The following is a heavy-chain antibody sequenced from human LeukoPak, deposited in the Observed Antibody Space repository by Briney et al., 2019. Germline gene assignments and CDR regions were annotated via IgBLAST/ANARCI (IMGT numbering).Heavy chain of an antibody. Sequence: QAGGSLRLSCAASGFTFSSYAISWVRQAPGKGLEWVSGIVESGGSTFYADSVKGRFTISRDNSRNTLYLQMKSLRAEDTALYYCAKDYSRWRGFDPGDHLDFWGQGTLVTVSS. CDR3: AKDYSRWRGFDPGDHLDF. CDR1: GFTFSSYA. V-gene: IGHV3-23*01. J-gene: IGHJ4*02. D-gene: IGHD4-11*01. CDR2: IVESGGST.